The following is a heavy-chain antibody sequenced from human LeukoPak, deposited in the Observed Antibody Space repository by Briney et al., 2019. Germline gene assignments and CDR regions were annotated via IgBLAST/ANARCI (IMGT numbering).Heavy chain of an antibody. CDR1: GFTFSSYA. CDR3: ASTIVTTVYPPGWYFDL. Sequence: PGGSLRLSCAASGFTFSSYAMHWVRQAPGKGLEYVSAISSNGGSTYYANSVKGRFTISRDNSKNTLYLQMGSLRAEDMAVYYCASTIVTTVYPPGWYFDLWGRGTQVTVSS. CDR2: ISSNGGST. J-gene: IGHJ2*01. D-gene: IGHD4-17*01. V-gene: IGHV3-64*01.